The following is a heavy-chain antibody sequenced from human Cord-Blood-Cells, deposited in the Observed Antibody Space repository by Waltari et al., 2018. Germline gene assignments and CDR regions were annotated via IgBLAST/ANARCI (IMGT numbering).Heavy chain of an antibody. Sequence: QVQLQLWGAGLLKPSETLSLTCAVYGGSFRRYYWSCIRHPPGKGLEGIGDINHSGSTKYNPTLKSRVTISVDTSKNQFSLKLSSVTAADTAVYYCARDSGSYYNRWGQGTLVTVSS. V-gene: IGHV4-34*01. J-gene: IGHJ4*02. CDR3: ARDSGSYYNR. D-gene: IGHD3-10*01. CDR2: INHSGST. CDR1: GGSFRRYY.